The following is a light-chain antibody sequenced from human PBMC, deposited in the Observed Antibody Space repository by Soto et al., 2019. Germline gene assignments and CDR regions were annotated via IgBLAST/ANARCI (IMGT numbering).Light chain of an antibody. CDR3: QQYGGSPRYT. V-gene: IGKV3-20*01. J-gene: IGKJ2*01. Sequence: EIVLTQSPGTLSLSPGETATISCRASQSVSSTYLAWYQQKPGQAPRLLIYGASSRATGIPDRFSGSGSGTDFTLTISSLEPEDFAVYYCQQYGGSPRYTFGQGTKLEIK. CDR2: GAS. CDR1: QSVSSTY.